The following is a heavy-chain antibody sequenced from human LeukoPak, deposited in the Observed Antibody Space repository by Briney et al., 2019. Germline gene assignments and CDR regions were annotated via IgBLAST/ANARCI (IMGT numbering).Heavy chain of an antibody. V-gene: IGHV3-53*01. D-gene: IGHD1-14*01. Sequence: GGSLRLSCAASGFTVITNDMTWVRQSPGKGLEWVSVLYSDGNTKYADSAQGRFTISRDNSKNTLYLEMNSLSPDDTAVYYCARGVEPLAANTLAYWGQGTLVTVSS. J-gene: IGHJ4*02. CDR3: ARGVEPLAANTLAY. CDR1: GFTVITND. CDR2: LYSDGNT.